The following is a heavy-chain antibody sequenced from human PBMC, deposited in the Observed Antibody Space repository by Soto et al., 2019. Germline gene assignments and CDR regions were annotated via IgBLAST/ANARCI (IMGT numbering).Heavy chain of an antibody. J-gene: IGHJ4*02. CDR3: ATSVNSAMAFDY. CDR1: GYTFTHYY. Sequence: QVQLVQSGAEVKKPGASVKVSCKASGYTFTHYYIHWVRQAPGQGLEWMGIINPNGGSSTYAQKFRAGFTMTRDTSTSTVYMELSSLRSEDSAVYYCATSVNSAMAFDYWGQGTLVTVSS. CDR2: INPNGGSS. D-gene: IGHD5-18*01. V-gene: IGHV1-46*01.